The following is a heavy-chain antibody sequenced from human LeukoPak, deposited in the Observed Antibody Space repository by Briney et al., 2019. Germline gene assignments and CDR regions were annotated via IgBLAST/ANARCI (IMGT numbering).Heavy chain of an antibody. CDR2: IYSTGSA. V-gene: IGHV4-59*08. J-gene: IGHJ4*02. CDR3: ARMGGYSGYATH. D-gene: IGHD5-12*01. Sequence: SETQSLTCTVSGGSISSYYWSWIRQPPGKGLEWIGYIYSTGSANYNPSLKSRVTLSVDTAKNQFSLRLNSVTAADTAVYYCARMGGYSGYATHWGQGTLVTVSS. CDR1: GGSISSYY.